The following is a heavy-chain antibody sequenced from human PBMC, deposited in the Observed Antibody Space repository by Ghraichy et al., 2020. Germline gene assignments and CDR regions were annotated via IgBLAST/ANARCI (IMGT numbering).Heavy chain of an antibody. D-gene: IGHD3-10*01. CDR1: GFTFSSYA. CDR2: ISYDGTNK. Sequence: GGSLRLSCAASGFTFSSYAMHWVRQAPGKGLEWVAVISYDGTNKYYADSVKGRFTISRDNSKNTLYLQMNSLRAEDTAVYYCARPGGDGSGSYYLYYFDYWGQGTLVTVSS. V-gene: IGHV3-30*04. CDR3: ARPGGDGSGSYYLYYFDY. J-gene: IGHJ4*02.